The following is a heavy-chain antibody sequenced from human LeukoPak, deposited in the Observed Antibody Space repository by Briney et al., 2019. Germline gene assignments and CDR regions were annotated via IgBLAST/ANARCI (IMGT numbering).Heavy chain of an antibody. J-gene: IGHJ3*02. Sequence: GGSLRLSCAASGFTFSSYSMNWVRQAPGKGLEWVSAISGSGGSTYYADSVKGRFTISRDNSKNTLYLQMNSLRAEDTAVYYCAKDKGYYYDSSGYSDAFDIWGQGTMVTVSS. CDR3: AKDKGYYYDSSGYSDAFDI. CDR2: ISGSGGST. V-gene: IGHV3-23*01. CDR1: GFTFSSYS. D-gene: IGHD3-22*01.